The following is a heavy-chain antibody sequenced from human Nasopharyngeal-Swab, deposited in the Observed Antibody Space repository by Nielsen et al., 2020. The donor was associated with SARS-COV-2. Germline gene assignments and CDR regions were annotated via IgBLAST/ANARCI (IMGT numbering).Heavy chain of an antibody. D-gene: IGHD2/OR15-2a*01. CDR3: ARLNNDAFDI. V-gene: IGHV4-61*08. Sequence: SETLSLTCTVSGGSISSGGYYWSWIRQHPGKGLEWIGYIYNSGSTNYNPSLKSRVSISADTSKNQFSLKLSPVTAADTAVYYCARLNNDAFDIWGQGTMVTVSS. CDR2: IYNSGST. CDR1: GGSISSGGYY. J-gene: IGHJ3*02.